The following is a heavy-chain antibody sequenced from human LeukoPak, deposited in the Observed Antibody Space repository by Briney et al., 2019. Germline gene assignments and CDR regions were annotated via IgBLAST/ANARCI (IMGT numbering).Heavy chain of an antibody. J-gene: IGHJ4*02. CDR2: ISYDGSNK. V-gene: IGHV3-30*01. D-gene: IGHD5-18*01. Sequence: PGGSLRLSCAASGFTFSSYAMHWVRQAPGKGLEWVAVISYDGSNKYYADSVKGRFTISRDNSKNTLYLQMNSLRAEDTAVYYCARDRTAMVTVGDYWGQGTLVTVSS. CDR3: ARDRTAMVTVGDY. CDR1: GFTFSSYA.